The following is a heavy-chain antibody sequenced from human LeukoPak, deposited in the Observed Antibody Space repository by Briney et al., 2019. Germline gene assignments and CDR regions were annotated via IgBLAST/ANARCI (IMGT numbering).Heavy chain of an antibody. Sequence: PSETLSLTCAVSGYSISSGYYWGWIRQPPGKGLEWIGSIYHSGSTYDNPSLKSRVTISVDTSKNQFSLKLSSVTAADTAVYYCAGPTSITMIGGAFDIWGQGTMVTVSS. V-gene: IGHV4-38-2*01. CDR3: AGPTSITMIGGAFDI. D-gene: IGHD3-22*01. CDR1: GYSISSGYY. CDR2: IYHSGST. J-gene: IGHJ3*02.